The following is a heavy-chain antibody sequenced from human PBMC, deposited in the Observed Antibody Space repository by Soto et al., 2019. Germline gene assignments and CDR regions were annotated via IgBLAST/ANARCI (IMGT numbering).Heavy chain of an antibody. CDR1: GYTFTSYY. J-gene: IGHJ6*02. CDR2: INPSGGST. Sequence: ASVKVSCKASGYTFTSYYMHWVRQAPGQGLEWMGIINPSGGSTSYAQKFQGRVTMTRDTSTSTVYMELSSLRSEDTAVYYCALSSISNYYGMDVWGQGTTVTVSS. CDR3: ALSSISNYYGMDV. V-gene: IGHV1-46*01.